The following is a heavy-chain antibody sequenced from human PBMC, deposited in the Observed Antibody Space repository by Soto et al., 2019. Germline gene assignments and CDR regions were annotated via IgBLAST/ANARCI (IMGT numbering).Heavy chain of an antibody. J-gene: IGHJ3*02. D-gene: IGHD3-10*01. CDR2: IYYSGST. Sequence: QVQLQESGPGLVKPSQTLSLTCTVSGGSISSGGYYWSWIRQHPGKGLEWIGYIYYSGSTYYNPSLKSLVTIAVDTSKNQFSLKLSSVTAADTAGYYCARVATMFRGAAFDIWGQGTMVTVSS. CDR1: GGSISSGGYY. V-gene: IGHV4-31*01. CDR3: ARVATMFRGAAFDI.